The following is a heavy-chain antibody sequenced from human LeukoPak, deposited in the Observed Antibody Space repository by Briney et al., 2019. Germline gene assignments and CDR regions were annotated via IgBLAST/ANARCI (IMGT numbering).Heavy chain of an antibody. Sequence: ASVKVSCKASGYTFTGYYMHWVRQAPGQGLEWMGWINPNSGGTNYAQKFQGRVTMTRDTSISTAYMELSRLRSDDTAVYYCARDLGRYDFWSGYYYYYYYMDVWGKGTTVTVSS. CDR3: ARDLGRYDFWSGYYYYYYYMDV. CDR2: INPNSGGT. D-gene: IGHD3-3*01. V-gene: IGHV1-2*02. J-gene: IGHJ6*03. CDR1: GYTFTGYY.